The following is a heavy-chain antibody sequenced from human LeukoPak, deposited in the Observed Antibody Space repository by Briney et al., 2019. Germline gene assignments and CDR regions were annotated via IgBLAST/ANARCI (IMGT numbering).Heavy chain of an antibody. Sequence: GGSLRLSCAPSGFTFSSHGMHWVRQAPGKGLEWVAIISNDGSRKYYAHSVEGRFTISRDNSKNTLYLQMDSLRAEDTAVYYCARDRAWNYFDYWGQGTLVTVSS. D-gene: IGHD3-3*01. CDR3: ARDRAWNYFDY. CDR2: ISNDGSRK. J-gene: IGHJ4*02. CDR1: GFTFSSHG. V-gene: IGHV3-30*03.